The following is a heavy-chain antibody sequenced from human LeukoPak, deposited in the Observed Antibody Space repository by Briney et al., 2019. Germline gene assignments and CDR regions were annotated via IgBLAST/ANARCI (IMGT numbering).Heavy chain of an antibody. CDR1: GYTFTSYY. D-gene: IGHD4-17*01. CDR3: ARAGTTVTLGIDYFDY. V-gene: IGHV1-46*01. Sequence: ASVKVSCKASGYTFTSYYMHWVRQAPGQGLEWMGIINPSGGSTSYAQKFQGRVTMTRDTSTSTVNMELSSLRSEDTAVYYCARAGTTVTLGIDYFDYWGQGTLVTVSS. CDR2: INPSGGST. J-gene: IGHJ4*02.